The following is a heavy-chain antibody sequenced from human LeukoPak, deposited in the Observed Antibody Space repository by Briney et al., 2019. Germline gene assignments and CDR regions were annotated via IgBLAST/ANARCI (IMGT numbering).Heavy chain of an antibody. CDR3: ATGNDCSGGSCYSFLSAFDI. V-gene: IGHV1-24*01. D-gene: IGHD2-15*01. CDR2: FDPEDGET. CDR1: GYTLTELS. Sequence: GASVKVSCKVSGYTLTELSMHWVRQAPGKGLEWMGGFDPEDGETIYAQKFQGRVTMTEDTSTDTAYMELRSLRSEDTAVYYCATGNDCSGGSCYSFLSAFDIWGQRTMVTVSS. J-gene: IGHJ3*02.